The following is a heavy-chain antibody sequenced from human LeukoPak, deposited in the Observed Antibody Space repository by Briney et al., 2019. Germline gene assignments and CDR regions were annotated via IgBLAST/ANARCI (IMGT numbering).Heavy chain of an antibody. CDR3: ARARLPIVVVPSASQDPVDY. D-gene: IGHD2-2*01. CDR2: IIPILGIA. Sequence: VASVKVSCKASGGTFSSYAISWVRQAPGQGLEWMGRIIPILGIANYAQKFQGRVTMTRDTSTSTVYMELSSLRSEDTAVYYCARARLPIVVVPSASQDPVDYWGQGTLVTVSS. CDR1: GGTFSSYA. J-gene: IGHJ4*02. V-gene: IGHV1-69*04.